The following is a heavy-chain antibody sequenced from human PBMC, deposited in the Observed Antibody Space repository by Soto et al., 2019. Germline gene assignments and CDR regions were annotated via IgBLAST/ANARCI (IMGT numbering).Heavy chain of an antibody. CDR1: GFIFNNYW. V-gene: IGHV3-74*01. CDR3: ARGSGPRGRPY. D-gene: IGHD6-25*01. J-gene: IGHJ4*02. Sequence: GGSLRLSXAASGFIFNNYWMHWVRQAPGKGLVWVARINGDGSTTTYVDSVKGRFTISRDNAKNTVYLQMNSLRAEDTAVYYCARGSGPRGRPYWGQGILVTVSS. CDR2: INGDGSTT.